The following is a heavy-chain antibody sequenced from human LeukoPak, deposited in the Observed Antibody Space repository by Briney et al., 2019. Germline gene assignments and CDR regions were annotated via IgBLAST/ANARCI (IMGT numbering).Heavy chain of an antibody. D-gene: IGHD5-24*01. CDR3: ARIGYNHYFDY. Sequence: ASVKVSCTTSGYTFTDYYLHWVRQAPGQGLEWMGWINPNSGGTNYAQTFQGRVTMTRDTSITTAYLELSRLRSDDTAVYSCARIGYNHYFDYWGQGTLVTVSS. CDR2: INPNSGGT. J-gene: IGHJ4*02. V-gene: IGHV1-2*02. CDR1: GYTFTDYY.